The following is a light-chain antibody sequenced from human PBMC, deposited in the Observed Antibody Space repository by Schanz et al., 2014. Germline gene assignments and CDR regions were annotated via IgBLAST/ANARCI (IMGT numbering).Light chain of an antibody. J-gene: IGKJ2*01. V-gene: IGKV3-20*01. CDR3: QQYGSSPLYT. Sequence: EIVLTQSPGTLSLSPGEKITLSCRASQSVSGNYLGWYHQKPGQAPRLLVYAASTRATGIPDRFSGSGSGTDFTLTISRLEPEDFAVYYCQQYGSSPLYTFGQGTKLEIK. CDR1: QSVSGNY. CDR2: AAS.